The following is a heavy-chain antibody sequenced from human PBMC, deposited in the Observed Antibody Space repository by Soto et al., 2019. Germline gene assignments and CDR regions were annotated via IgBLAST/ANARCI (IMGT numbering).Heavy chain of an antibody. D-gene: IGHD3-10*01. CDR2: IYSGGST. CDR1: GFTVSSNY. CDR3: ANTITMVRGVKYYYYMDV. V-gene: IGHV3-66*01. J-gene: IGHJ6*03. Sequence: GGSLRLSCAASGFTVSSNYMSWVRQAPGKGLEWVSVIYSGGSTYYADSVKGRLTISRDNSKNTVYLKMNSLRAEETAVYYCANTITMVRGVKYYYYMDVWGKGTTVTVSS.